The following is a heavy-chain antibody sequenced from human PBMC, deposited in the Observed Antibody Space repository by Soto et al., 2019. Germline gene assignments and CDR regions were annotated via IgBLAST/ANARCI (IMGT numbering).Heavy chain of an antibody. J-gene: IGHJ4*02. D-gene: IGHD2-21*01. Sequence: ASVKVSCKASGGTFSSYAISWVRQAPGQGLEWMGGIIPIFGTANYAQKFQGRVTITADESTSTAYMELSSLRSEDTPVYYCARGHIPLTAGSPRFDYWCQGTLVTVAS. CDR2: IIPIFGTA. CDR1: GGTFSSYA. V-gene: IGHV1-69*13. CDR3: ARGHIPLTAGSPRFDY.